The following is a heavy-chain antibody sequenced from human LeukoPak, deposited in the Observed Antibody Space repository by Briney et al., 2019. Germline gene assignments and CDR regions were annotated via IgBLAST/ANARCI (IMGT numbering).Heavy chain of an antibody. Sequence: GGSLRLSCAASGFTFSSYWMHWVRQAPGKGLVWVSRIKSDGSTNYADSVKGRFTISRDNAKNTLSLQMNSLRAEDTGVYYCARAPSEIGGYYPEYFRHWGQGTLVTVSS. D-gene: IGHD3-22*01. CDR2: IKSDGST. CDR3: ARAPSEIGGYYPEYFRH. J-gene: IGHJ1*01. V-gene: IGHV3-74*01. CDR1: GFTFSSYW.